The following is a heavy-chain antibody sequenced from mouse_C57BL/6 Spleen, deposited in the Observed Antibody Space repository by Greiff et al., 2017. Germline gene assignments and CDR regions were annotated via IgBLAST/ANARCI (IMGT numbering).Heavy chain of an antibody. CDR2: IDPSDSYT. J-gene: IGHJ3*01. CDR1: GYTFTSYW. V-gene: IGHV1-50*01. CDR3: ARSGTAQASLAY. Sequence: VQLQQPGAELVKPGASVKLSCKASGYTFTSYWMQWVKQRPGQGLEWIGEIDPSDSYTNYNQKFKGKATLTVDTSSSTAYMQLSSLTSEDSAVYYCARSGTAQASLAYWGQGTLVTVSA. D-gene: IGHD3-2*02.